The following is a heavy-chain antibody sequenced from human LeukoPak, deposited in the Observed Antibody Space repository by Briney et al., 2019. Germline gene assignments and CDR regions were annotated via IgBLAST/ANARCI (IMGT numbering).Heavy chain of an antibody. D-gene: IGHD2-2*01. Sequence: ASVKVSFKASGYTFTSYGISWVRQAPGQGLERMGWISAYNGKTNYAQKLQGRVTMSTDTSTSTAYMELRSLRSDDTAVYDCARVLKNQLLMGNAFDIWGQGTMVTVSS. CDR2: ISAYNGKT. CDR3: ARVLKNQLLMGNAFDI. V-gene: IGHV1-18*01. J-gene: IGHJ3*02. CDR1: GYTFTSYG.